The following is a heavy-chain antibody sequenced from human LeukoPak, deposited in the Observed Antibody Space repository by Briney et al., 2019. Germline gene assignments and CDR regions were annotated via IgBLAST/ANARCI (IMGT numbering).Heavy chain of an antibody. V-gene: IGHV3-33*06. CDR1: GFTFSSYG. Sequence: GGSLRLSCAASGFTFSSYGMHWVRQAPGKGLEWVAVIWYDGSNKYYADSVKGRFTISRDNSKNMLYLQMNSLRAEDTAVYYCAKDSHLNVGATEYYFDYWGQGTLVTVSS. D-gene: IGHD1-26*01. CDR2: IWYDGSNK. CDR3: AKDSHLNVGATEYYFDY. J-gene: IGHJ4*02.